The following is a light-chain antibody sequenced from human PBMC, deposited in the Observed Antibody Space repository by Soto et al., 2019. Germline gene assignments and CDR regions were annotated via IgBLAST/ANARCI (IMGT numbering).Light chain of an antibody. CDR3: LQHSSFPYP. V-gene: IGKV1-17*03. CDR2: GAS. CDR1: QDITNF. Sequence: DIQMTQSPSAVSASVGDRVTITCRASQDITNFLAWFQQKPGKVPERLIFGASSLQSGVPSRFSGSGSGTEFTLTISSLQPEDFATYYCLQHSSFPYPFGQGTRLEI. J-gene: IGKJ2*01.